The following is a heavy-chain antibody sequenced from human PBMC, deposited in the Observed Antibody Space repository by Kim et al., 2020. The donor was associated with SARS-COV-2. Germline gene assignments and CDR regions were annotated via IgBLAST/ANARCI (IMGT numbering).Heavy chain of an antibody. Sequence: GGSLRLSCAASGFTFSSYAMSWVRQAPGKGLEWVSAISGSGGTTYYADSVQGHFTISRDNSKNTLYLQMNSLRAEDTAVYYCAKVTKDYVWTNYDYWGQGTLVTVSS. J-gene: IGHJ4*02. CDR2: ISGSGGTT. CDR1: GFTFSSYA. D-gene: IGHD3-16*01. CDR3: AKVTKDYVWTNYDY. V-gene: IGHV3-23*01.